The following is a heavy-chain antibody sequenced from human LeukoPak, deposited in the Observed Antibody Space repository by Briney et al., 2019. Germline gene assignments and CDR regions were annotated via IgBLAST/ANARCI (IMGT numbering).Heavy chain of an antibody. CDR2: IYYSGST. CDR1: GGSISSGDYY. CDR3: ARFSNLEYYYYGMDV. D-gene: IGHD4-11*01. Sequence: SETLSLTCTVSGGSISSGDYYWSWTRQPPGKGLEWIGYIYYSGSTYYNPSLKSRVTISVDTSKNQFSLKLSSVTAADTAVYYCARFSNLEYYYYGMDVWGQGTTVTVSS. V-gene: IGHV4-30-4*01. J-gene: IGHJ6*02.